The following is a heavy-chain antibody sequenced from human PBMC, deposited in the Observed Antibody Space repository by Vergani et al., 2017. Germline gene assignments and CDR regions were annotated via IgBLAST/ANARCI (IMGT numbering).Heavy chain of an antibody. V-gene: IGHV3-21*01. J-gene: IGHJ4*02. CDR2: ISSSSGYT. Sequence: EVQLLESGGGLVQPGGSLRLSCEASGFSFPGYAMSWVRQAPGKGLEWVSSISSSSGYTYYADSMKGRFTISRDNAKDSLYLQMDSLRAEDTAVYYCARDLRAAAVGDPFYYWGQGTLVTVSS. CDR3: ARDLRAAAVGDPFYY. CDR1: GFSFPGYA. D-gene: IGHD6-13*01.